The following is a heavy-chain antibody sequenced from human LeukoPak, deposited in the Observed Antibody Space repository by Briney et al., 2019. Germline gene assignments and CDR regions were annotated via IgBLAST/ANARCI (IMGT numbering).Heavy chain of an antibody. Sequence: ASVKVSCKASGYTFTSYAMHWVRQAPGQGLEWMGWINPNSGGTNYAQKFQGRVTMTRDTSISTAYMELSRLRSDDTAVYYCARVASCGGDCQKAFDIWGQGTMVTVSS. D-gene: IGHD2-21*02. CDR2: INPNSGGT. CDR1: GYTFTSYA. J-gene: IGHJ3*02. V-gene: IGHV1-2*02. CDR3: ARVASCGGDCQKAFDI.